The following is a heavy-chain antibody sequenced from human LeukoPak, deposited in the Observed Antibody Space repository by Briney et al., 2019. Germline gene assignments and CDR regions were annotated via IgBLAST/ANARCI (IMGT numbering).Heavy chain of an antibody. Sequence: GGSLRLSCAASGFTFNIYTMNWVRQAPGKGLEWVSSISSSSSSIHYADSAKGRFTISRDNAKNSLYLQMNSLRAEDTAVYYCARVGPTGYFDYWGQKTLVTVSS. CDR2: ISSSSSSI. D-gene: IGHD4-17*01. CDR1: GFTFNIYT. V-gene: IGHV3-21*01. J-gene: IGHJ4*02. CDR3: ARVGPTGYFDY.